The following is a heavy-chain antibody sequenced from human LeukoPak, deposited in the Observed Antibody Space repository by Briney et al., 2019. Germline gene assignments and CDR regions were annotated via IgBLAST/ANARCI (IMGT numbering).Heavy chain of an antibody. Sequence: GGSLRLSCAASGFTFSSYSTNWVRQAPGKGLEWVSSISSSSSYIYYADSVKGRFTISRDNAKNSLYLQMNSLRAEDTAVYYCARGLIAAAEPYYYYYMDVWGKGTTVTVSS. CDR3: ARGLIAAAEPYYYYYMDV. V-gene: IGHV3-21*01. CDR1: GFTFSSYS. J-gene: IGHJ6*03. CDR2: ISSSSSYI. D-gene: IGHD6-13*01.